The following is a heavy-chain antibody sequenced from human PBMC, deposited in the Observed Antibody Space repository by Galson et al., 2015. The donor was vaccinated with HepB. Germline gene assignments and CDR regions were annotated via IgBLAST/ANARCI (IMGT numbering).Heavy chain of an antibody. CDR3: AHTEVAAAAPEYDY. CDR1: GFSLSTSGVG. V-gene: IGHV2-5*02. Sequence: PALVKPTQTLTLTCTFSGFSLSTSGVGVGWIRQPPGKALEWLALIYWDDDKRYSPSLKSRLTITKDTSKNQVVLTMTNMDPVDTATYYCAHTEVAAAAPEYDYWGQGTLVTVSS. D-gene: IGHD6-13*01. CDR2: IYWDDDK. J-gene: IGHJ4*02.